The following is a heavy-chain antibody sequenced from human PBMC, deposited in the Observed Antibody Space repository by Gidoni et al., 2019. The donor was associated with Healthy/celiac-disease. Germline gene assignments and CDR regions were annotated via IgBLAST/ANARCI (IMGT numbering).Heavy chain of an antibody. D-gene: IGHD5-12*01. CDR3: AKGAGYSGYENDY. Sequence: EVRLVESGGRVVQAGGSRRLSCAASGFTLDDYAMHWVRQAPGKGLEWVSLISGDGGSTYYADSVKGRFTISRYNSKNSLYLQMNSLRTEDTALYYCAKGAGYSGYENDYWGQGTLVTVSS. V-gene: IGHV3-43*02. CDR1: GFTLDDYA. CDR2: ISGDGGST. J-gene: IGHJ4*02.